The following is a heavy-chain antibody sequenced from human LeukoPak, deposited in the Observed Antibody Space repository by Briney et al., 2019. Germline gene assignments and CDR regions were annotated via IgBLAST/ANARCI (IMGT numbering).Heavy chain of an antibody. D-gene: IGHD1-26*01. V-gene: IGHV3-15*01. J-gene: IGHJ4*02. CDR3: TTDFSFLWELPDYFDY. Sequence: PGGSLRLSCAASGFTFSHAWMSWVRQAPGKGLEWVGRIRSKTDGGTTDYAAPVRGRFTISRDDSKNTLYLQMNSLKTEDTAVYYCTTDFSFLWELPDYFDYWGQGTLVTVSS. CDR1: GFTFSHAW. CDR2: IRSKTDGGTT.